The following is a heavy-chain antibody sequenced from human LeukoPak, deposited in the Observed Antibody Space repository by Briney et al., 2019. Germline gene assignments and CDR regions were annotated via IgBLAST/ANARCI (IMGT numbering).Heavy chain of an antibody. D-gene: IGHD2-15*01. V-gene: IGHV4-38-2*02. CDR3: ARQDIVVVVAATPDDYYYYMDA. CDR1: GYSISSGYY. CDR2: IYHSGST. J-gene: IGHJ6*03. Sequence: SETLSLTCTVSGYSISSGYYWGWIRQPPGKGLEWIGSIYHSGSTYYNPSLKSRVTISVDTSKNQFSLKLSSVTAADTAVYYCARQDIVVVVAATPDDYYYYMDAWGKGTTVTVSS.